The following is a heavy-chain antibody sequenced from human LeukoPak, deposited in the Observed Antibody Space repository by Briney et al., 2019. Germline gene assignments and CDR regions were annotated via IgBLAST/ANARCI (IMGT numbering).Heavy chain of an antibody. CDR2: IYYSGST. CDR1: GGSISSYY. Sequence: KPSETLSLTCTVSGGSISSYYWSWIRQPPGKGLEWIGYIYYSGSTNYNPSLKSRVTVSVDTSKNQFSLKLSSVTAADTAVYYCARLYSSGWSDYWGQGTLVTVSS. D-gene: IGHD6-19*01. CDR3: ARLYSSGWSDY. J-gene: IGHJ4*02. V-gene: IGHV4-59*08.